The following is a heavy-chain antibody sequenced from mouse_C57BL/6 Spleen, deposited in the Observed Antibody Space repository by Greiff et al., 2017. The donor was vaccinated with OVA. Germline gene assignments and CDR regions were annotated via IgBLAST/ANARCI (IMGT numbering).Heavy chain of an antibody. CDR1: GFTFSDYY. CDR3: ARGFPEWLLPYYFDY. J-gene: IGHJ2*01. CDR2: INYDGSST. Sequence: EVQVVESEGGLVQPGSSMKLSCTASGFTFSDYYMAWVRQVPEKGLEWVANINYDGSSTYYLDSLKSRFIISRDNAKNILYLQMSSLKSEDTATYYCARGFPEWLLPYYFDYWGQGTTLTVSS. V-gene: IGHV5-16*01. D-gene: IGHD2-3*01.